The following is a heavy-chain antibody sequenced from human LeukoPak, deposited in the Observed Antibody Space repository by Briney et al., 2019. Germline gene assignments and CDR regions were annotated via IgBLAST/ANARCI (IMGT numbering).Heavy chain of an antibody. CDR2: IYYSGNT. Sequence: SETLSLTCTVSGGSLSSYYWSWIRQSPGKGLEWIAYIYYSGNTNHNPSLKSRVTISVDTSKNQFSLKLSSVTAADTAVYYCAKHGDNYYFDSWGQGTLVTVSS. D-gene: IGHD4/OR15-4a*01. J-gene: IGHJ4*02. V-gene: IGHV4-59*08. CDR3: AKHGDNYYFDS. CDR1: GGSLSSYY.